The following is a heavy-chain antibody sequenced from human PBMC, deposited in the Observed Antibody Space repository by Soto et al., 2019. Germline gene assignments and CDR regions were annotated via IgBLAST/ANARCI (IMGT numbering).Heavy chain of an antibody. CDR3: AGVYYGGNSVNNY. D-gene: IGHD2-8*01. J-gene: IGHJ4*02. CDR1: GFTFSSFA. CDR2: TSYDGSNK. Sequence: GGSLRLSXAGSGFTFSSFAMSWVRQAPGKGLEWVAATSYDGSNKYYADSVKGRFIISRDNSKNTLDLLLNTLRAEDTAVYYCAGVYYGGNSVNNYWGQGTPVTVSS. V-gene: IGHV3-30-3*01.